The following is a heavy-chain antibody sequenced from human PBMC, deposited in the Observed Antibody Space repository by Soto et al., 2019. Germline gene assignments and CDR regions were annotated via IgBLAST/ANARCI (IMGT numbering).Heavy chain of an antibody. V-gene: IGHV5-10-1*01. D-gene: IGHD2-2*01. CDR2: IDPRDSYV. J-gene: IGHJ5*02. CDR3: ARLFCSTTTCDSWFDP. CDR1: GYTFTTFW. Sequence: GESLKISCTGFGYTFTTFWISWVRQMPGKGLEWMGRIDPRDSYVNYSPSFQGHVTISLDKFISTAYLQWGSLKASDTAMYYCARLFCSTTTCDSWFDPWGQGTLVTVSS.